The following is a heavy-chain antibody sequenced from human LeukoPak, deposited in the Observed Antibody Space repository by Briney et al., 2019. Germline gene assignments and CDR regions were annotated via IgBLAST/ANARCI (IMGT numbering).Heavy chain of an antibody. D-gene: IGHD6-6*01. CDR3: ARDHDVAARLSFDY. CDR2: IIPIFGTA. Sequence: GASVKVSCKASGGTFSSYAISWVRQAPGQGLEWMGGIIPIFGTANYAQKFQGRVTMTEDTSTDTAYMELSSLRSEDTAVYYCARDHDVAARLSFDYWGQGTLVTVSS. V-gene: IGHV1-69*06. CDR1: GGTFSSYA. J-gene: IGHJ4*02.